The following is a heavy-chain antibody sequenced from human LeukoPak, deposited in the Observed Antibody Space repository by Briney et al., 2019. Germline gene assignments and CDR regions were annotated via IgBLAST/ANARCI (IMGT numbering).Heavy chain of an antibody. V-gene: IGHV3-49*03. CDR1: GFTFGDYA. Sequence: PGGSLRLSCTTSGFTFGDYAMSWFRQAPGKGLEWVGFIRSKRYGGAIEYAASVKGRFTISRDDSKSIAYLQMNSLKTEDTAVYYCSRDQLGGDPDDYYYYYMDVWGKGTTITVSS. CDR2: IRSKRYGGAI. CDR3: SRDQLGGDPDDYYYYYMDV. J-gene: IGHJ6*03. D-gene: IGHD4-17*01.